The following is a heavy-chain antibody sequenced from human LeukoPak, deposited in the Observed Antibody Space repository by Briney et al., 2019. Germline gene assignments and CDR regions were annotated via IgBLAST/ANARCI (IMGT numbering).Heavy chain of an antibody. CDR3: ARVEDIVVVPAANYFDY. V-gene: IGHV4-34*01. CDR1: GGSFSGYY. D-gene: IGHD2-2*01. CDR2: INHSGST. Sequence: SETLSLTCAVYGGSFSGYYWSWIRQPPGKGLEWIGEINHSGSTNYNPSLKSRVTISVDTSKNQFSLKLSSVTAADTAVYYCARVEDIVVVPAANYFDYWGQGTRVTVSS. J-gene: IGHJ4*02.